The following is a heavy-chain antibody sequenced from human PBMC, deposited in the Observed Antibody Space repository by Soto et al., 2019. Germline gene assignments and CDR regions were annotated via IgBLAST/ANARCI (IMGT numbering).Heavy chain of an antibody. Sequence: SDTLSLTCAFSGFSLINPNWWAWVRQAPGKGLEWIGEIDHSGSTNYNPSLNSRVTISLDRSKNQFSLKLSSVAAADTAVYYCDRGIFDDFDIWGQGTMVT. CDR1: GFSLINPNW. J-gene: IGHJ3*02. V-gene: IGHV4-4*02. CDR3: DRGIFDDFDI. CDR2: IDHSGST. D-gene: IGHD2-15*01.